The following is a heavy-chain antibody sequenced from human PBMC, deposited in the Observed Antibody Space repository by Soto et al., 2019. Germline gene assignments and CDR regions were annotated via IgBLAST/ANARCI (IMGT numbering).Heavy chain of an antibody. CDR3: ARVSEGDIVVVPAALRFDI. CDR1: GGSIRSGGYY. V-gene: IGHV4-31*03. D-gene: IGHD2-2*01. CDR2: IYYSGST. J-gene: IGHJ3*02. Sequence: SETLSLTCTVSGGSIRSGGYYWSWIRQHPGKGLEWIGYIYYSGSTYYNPSLKSRVTISVDTSKNQFSLKLSSVTAADTAVYYCARVSEGDIVVVPAALRFDIWGQGTMVTVSS.